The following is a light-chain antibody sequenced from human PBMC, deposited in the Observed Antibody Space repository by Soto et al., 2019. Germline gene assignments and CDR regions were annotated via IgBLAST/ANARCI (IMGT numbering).Light chain of an antibody. Sequence: DIQMTQSPSTLSASVGDRVTITCRASQSISSWLAWYHHKPGKAPKLLIYKASSLESGVPSRFSGRGAATEFTLTICSLQPDDVPTYCCQQYNSYLWTFGQGTKVEIK. CDR1: QSISSW. CDR3: QQYNSYLWT. J-gene: IGKJ1*01. CDR2: KAS. V-gene: IGKV1-5*03.